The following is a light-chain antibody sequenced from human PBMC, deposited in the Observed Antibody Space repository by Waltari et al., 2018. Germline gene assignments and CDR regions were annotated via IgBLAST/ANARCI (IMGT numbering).Light chain of an antibody. CDR2: GAS. Sequence: EIVLTQSPGTLSLSPGERATLSCRASQRISSSNLAWYQQKLGQTPRLLIYGASSRATGIPDRFSDSGSGTDFTLTITRLEPEDLAVYYCQQYDTAPRTFGQGTKLEIK. CDR3: QQYDTAPRT. V-gene: IGKV3-20*01. J-gene: IGKJ2*01. CDR1: QRISSSN.